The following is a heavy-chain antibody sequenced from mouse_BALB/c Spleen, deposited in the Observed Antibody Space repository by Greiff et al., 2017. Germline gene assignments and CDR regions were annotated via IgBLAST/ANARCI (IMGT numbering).Heavy chain of an antibody. D-gene: IGHD1-1*01. J-gene: IGHJ4*01. CDR3: ARGITTVVAHYYAMDY. CDR1: GYTFTSYW. CDR2: INPSNGRT. V-gene: IGHV1S81*02. Sequence: VQLQQPGAELVKPGASVKLSCKASGYTFTSYWMHWVKQRPGQGLEWIGEINPSNGRTNYNEKFKSKATLTVDKSSSTAYMQLSSLTSEDSAVYYCARGITTVVAHYYAMDYWGQGTSVTVSS.